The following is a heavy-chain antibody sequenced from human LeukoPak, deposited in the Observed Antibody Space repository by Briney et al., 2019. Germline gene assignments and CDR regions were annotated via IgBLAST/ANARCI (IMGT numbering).Heavy chain of an antibody. J-gene: IGHJ4*02. CDR3: ARDLLGWELHYFDY. V-gene: IGHV3-30*03. Sequence: GGSLRLSCAASGFTFSNYGMHWVRQAPGKGLEWVAVVSSDGSIDYYADSLRGRFTVSRDNSKNTMFLQFNTLRPEDTAVYYCARDLLGWELHYFDYWGQGTLVTVSS. D-gene: IGHD1-26*01. CDR2: VSSDGSID. CDR1: GFTFSNYG.